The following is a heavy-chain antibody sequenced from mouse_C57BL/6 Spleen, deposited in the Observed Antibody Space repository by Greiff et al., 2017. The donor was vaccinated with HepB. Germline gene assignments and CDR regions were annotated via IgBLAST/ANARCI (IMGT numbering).Heavy chain of an antibody. D-gene: IGHD1-1*01. J-gene: IGHJ3*01. CDR1: GYTFTSYG. V-gene: IGHV1-81*01. CDR2: IYPRSGNT. CDR3: ARYGSSSPWFAY. Sequence: QVQLQQSGAELARPGASVKLSCKASGYTFTSYGISWVKQRTGQGLEWIGEIYPRSGNTYYNEKFKGKATLTADKSSSTAYMELRSLTSEDSAVYFCARYGSSSPWFAYWGQGTLVTVSA.